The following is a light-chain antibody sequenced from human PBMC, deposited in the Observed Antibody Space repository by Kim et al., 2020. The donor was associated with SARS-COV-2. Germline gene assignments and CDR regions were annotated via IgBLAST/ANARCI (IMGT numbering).Light chain of an antibody. V-gene: IGKV1-39*01. CDR2: AAS. Sequence: AAVGDRVTITCRASQSISSYLNWYQQKPGKAPKLLIYAASSLQSGVPSRFSGSGSGTDFTLTISSLQPEDFATYYCQQSYSTPQTFGGGTKVDIK. J-gene: IGKJ4*01. CDR3: QQSYSTPQT. CDR1: QSISSY.